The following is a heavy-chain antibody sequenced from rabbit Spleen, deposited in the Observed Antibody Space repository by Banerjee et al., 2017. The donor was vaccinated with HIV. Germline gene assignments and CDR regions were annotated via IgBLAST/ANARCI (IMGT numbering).Heavy chain of an antibody. Sequence: QLEESGGDLVKPGASLTLSCKASGFDFSNYYLSWVRQAPGKGLEWIGIIYAGKGDTDYASWVNGRFTISSDNAQNTVDLQMNSLTAADTATYFCARAGYAGFGYANFRDYYGMDLWGQGTLVTVS. CDR3: ARAGYAGFGYANFRDYYGMDL. V-gene: IGHV1S7*01. J-gene: IGHJ6*01. CDR2: IYAGKGDT. D-gene: IGHD6-1*01. CDR1: GFDFSNYY.